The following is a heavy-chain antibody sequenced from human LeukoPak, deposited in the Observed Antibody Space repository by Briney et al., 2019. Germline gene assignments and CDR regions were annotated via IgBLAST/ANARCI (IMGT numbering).Heavy chain of an antibody. CDR3: ARVWNDGNDY. J-gene: IGHJ4*02. CDR1: GFTFSSYT. CDR2: ISSGGTYK. V-gene: IGHV3-21*01. Sequence: GGSLRLSCAASGFTFSSYTMNWVRQAPGKGLEWVSSISSGGTYKYHADSVKGRFTISRDNAENSVYLQMNNLRAEDTAVYYRARVWNDGNDYWGEGALVTVSS. D-gene: IGHD3-3*01.